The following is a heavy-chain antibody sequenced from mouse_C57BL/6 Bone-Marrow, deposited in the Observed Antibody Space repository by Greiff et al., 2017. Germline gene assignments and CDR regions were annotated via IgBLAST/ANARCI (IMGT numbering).Heavy chain of an antibody. CDR3: ARRYCSNYWYFDV. D-gene: IGHD2-5*01. CDR2: IYPGSGGT. CDR1: GYTFTSYW. J-gene: IGHJ1*03. V-gene: IGHV1-55*01. Sequence: QVQLQQPGAELVKPGASVKMSCKASGYTFTSYWITWVKQSPGQGLEWIGEIYPGSGGTNYNEKFKSKATLTVDTSSSTAYMQLSSLTSEDSAVYYCARRYCSNYWYFDVWGTGTTVTVSS.